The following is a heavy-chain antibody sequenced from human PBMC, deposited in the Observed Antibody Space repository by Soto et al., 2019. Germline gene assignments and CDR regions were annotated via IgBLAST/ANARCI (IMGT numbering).Heavy chain of an antibody. Sequence: PSETLSLTCTFYGLSFRGYYWSWIRQPPGKGLEWIGEINHSGSTNYNPSLKSRVTISVDTSKNQFSLKLSSVTAADTAVYYCARALRTMTVAVWGQGTLVTVSS. D-gene: IGHD3-22*01. J-gene: IGHJ4*02. CDR1: GLSFRGYY. V-gene: IGHV4-34*01. CDR3: ARALRTMTVAV. CDR2: INHSGST.